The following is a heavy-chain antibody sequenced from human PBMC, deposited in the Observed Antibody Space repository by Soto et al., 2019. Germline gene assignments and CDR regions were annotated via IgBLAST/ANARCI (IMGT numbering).Heavy chain of an antibody. CDR2: ISYDGSNK. V-gene: IGHV3-30*18. J-gene: IGHJ4*02. CDR3: AKGSPPHYDSSRFFDY. D-gene: IGHD3-22*01. Sequence: GGSLRLSCAASGFTFSSYGMHWVRQAPGKGLEWVAVISYDGSNKYYADSVKGRFTISRDNSKNTLYLQMNSLRAEDTAVYYCAKGSPPHYDSSRFFDYWGQGPLVTVYS. CDR1: GFTFSSYG.